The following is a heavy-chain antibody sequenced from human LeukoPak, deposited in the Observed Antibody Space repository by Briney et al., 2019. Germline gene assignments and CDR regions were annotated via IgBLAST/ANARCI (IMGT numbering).Heavy chain of an antibody. CDR2: IAVGSGNT. Sequence: ASVKVSCKASGYTFTSYGISWVRQAPGQGLEWMGWIAVGSGNTNYAQKFQERVTITRDMSTSTAYMELSSLRSEDTAVYYCAAVLLWFGEFERARDDAFDIWGQGTMVTVSS. D-gene: IGHD3-10*01. J-gene: IGHJ3*02. CDR3: AAVLLWFGEFERARDDAFDI. CDR1: GYTFTSYG. V-gene: IGHV1-58*02.